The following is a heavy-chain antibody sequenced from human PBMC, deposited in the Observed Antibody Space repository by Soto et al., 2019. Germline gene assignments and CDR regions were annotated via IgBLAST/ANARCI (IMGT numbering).Heavy chain of an antibody. Sequence: QVTLKESGPVLVKPTETLTLTCTVSGFSLSNARMGVSWIRQPPGKALEWLAHIFSNDEKSYSTSLKSRLTIPKDTSKSQVVLTMTNMDPVDTATYYCARIGTYYYDSSGYYYPNWFDPWGQGTLVTVSS. CDR2: IFSNDEK. V-gene: IGHV2-26*01. J-gene: IGHJ5*02. CDR3: ARIGTYYYDSSGYYYPNWFDP. CDR1: GFSLSNARMG. D-gene: IGHD3-22*01.